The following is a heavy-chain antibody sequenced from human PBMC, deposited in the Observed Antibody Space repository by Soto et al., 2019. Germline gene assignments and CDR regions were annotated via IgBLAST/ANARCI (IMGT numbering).Heavy chain of an antibody. CDR3: ARPTGPIAARVYYYYYGMDV. J-gene: IGHJ6*02. D-gene: IGHD6-6*01. CDR1: GGTFSSYA. CDR2: IIPIFGTA. Sequence: ASVKVSCKASGGTFSSYAISWVRQAPGQGLEWMGGIIPIFGTANYAQKFQGRVTITADESTSTAYMELSSLRSEDTAVYYCARPTGPIAARVYYYYYGMDVWGQGTTVTVSS. V-gene: IGHV1-69*13.